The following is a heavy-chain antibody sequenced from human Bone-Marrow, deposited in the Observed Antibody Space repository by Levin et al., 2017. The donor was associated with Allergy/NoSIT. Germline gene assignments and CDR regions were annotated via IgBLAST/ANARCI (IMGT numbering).Heavy chain of an antibody. Sequence: ASVKVSCKASGGTFSSYAISWVRQAPGQGLEWMGGIIPIFGTANYAQKFQGRVTITADKSTSTAYMELSSLRSEDTAVYYCAREERVPLLEWSTGFDPWGQGTLVTVSS. CDR2: IIPIFGTA. CDR1: GGTFSSYA. D-gene: IGHD3-3*01. V-gene: IGHV1-69*06. CDR3: AREERVPLLEWSTGFDP. J-gene: IGHJ5*02.